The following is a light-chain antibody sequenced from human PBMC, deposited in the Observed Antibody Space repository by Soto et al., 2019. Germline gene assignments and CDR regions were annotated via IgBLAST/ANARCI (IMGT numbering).Light chain of an antibody. Sequence: QSALTQPASVSGSPGQSITISCTGTSSDVGSYNLVSWYQQHPGKAPKLMIYEGSKRPSGVSNRFSGSKSGNTASLTFSGLQAEDEADYYCCSYAGSSTPFGGGTKLTVL. CDR1: SSDVGSYNL. CDR3: CSYAGSSTP. J-gene: IGLJ3*02. CDR2: EGS. V-gene: IGLV2-23*01.